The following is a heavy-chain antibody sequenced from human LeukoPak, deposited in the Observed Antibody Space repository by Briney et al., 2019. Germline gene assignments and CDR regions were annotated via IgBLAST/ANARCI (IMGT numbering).Heavy chain of an antibody. CDR3: ARDVGNWGSGYYYGMDV. CDR2: INPRSSST. Sequence: ASVKVSCKASGYTFTSYYIHWVRQAPGQGLEWMGIINPRSSSTTYAQKFQGRVTMTRDTSTSTVYMELSSLRSDDTAVYYCARDVGNWGSGYYYGMDVWGQGTTVTVSS. V-gene: IGHV1-46*01. D-gene: IGHD7-27*01. J-gene: IGHJ6*02. CDR1: GYTFTSYY.